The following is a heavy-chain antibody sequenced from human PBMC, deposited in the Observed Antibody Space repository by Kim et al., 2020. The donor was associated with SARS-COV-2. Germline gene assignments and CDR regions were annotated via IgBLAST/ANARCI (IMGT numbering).Heavy chain of an antibody. CDR3: ARNARRYFGSVDSFNV. D-gene: IGHD1-1*01. J-gene: IGHJ3*01. V-gene: IGHV4-31*03. CDR1: GDSITSVGFY. CDR2: IFYSGST. Sequence: SETLSHTCTVSGDSITSVGFYWSWLRQYPGKGPEWIGYIFYSGSTSYTPSLKSRIAISRETIKNQYSQRLIPVTAADTAIYYCARNARRYFGSVDSFNVWGRETRVTVSS.